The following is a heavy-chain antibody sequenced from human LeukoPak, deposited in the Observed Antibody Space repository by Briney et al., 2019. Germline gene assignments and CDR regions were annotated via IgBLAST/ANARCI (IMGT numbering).Heavy chain of an antibody. Sequence: GGSLRLSCAASGFTFSSYGMYWVRQAPGKGLEWVAFTRYDGSNKYYADSVKGRFTISRDNSKNTLYLKMNSLRAEDTAVYYCAKLGPYGSLNWFDPWGQGTLVTVSS. D-gene: IGHD1-26*01. CDR2: TRYDGSNK. V-gene: IGHV3-30*02. CDR3: AKLGPYGSLNWFDP. J-gene: IGHJ5*02. CDR1: GFTFSSYG.